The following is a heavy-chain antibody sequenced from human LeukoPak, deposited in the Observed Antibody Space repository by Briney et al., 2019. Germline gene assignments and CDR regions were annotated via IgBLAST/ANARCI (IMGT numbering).Heavy chain of an antibody. D-gene: IGHD4-17*01. CDR1: GFTFSSYA. J-gene: IGHJ4*02. CDR2: ISYDGSNK. CDR3: AKEDDYGDYHPLGY. V-gene: IGHV3-30-3*01. Sequence: QPGGSLRLSCAASGFTFSSYAMHWVRQAPGKGLEWVAVISYDGSNKYYADSVKGRFTISRDNSKNTLYLQMNSLRAEDTAVYYCAKEDDYGDYHPLGYWGQGTLVTVSS.